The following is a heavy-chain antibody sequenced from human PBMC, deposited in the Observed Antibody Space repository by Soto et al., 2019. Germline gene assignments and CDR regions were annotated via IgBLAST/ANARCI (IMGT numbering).Heavy chain of an antibody. D-gene: IGHD2-2*02. CDR2: IYPGDSDT. J-gene: IGHJ4*02. CDR1: GYSVTTYW. CDR3: ATGGYCSDTTCYNFFDY. V-gene: IGHV5-51*01. Sequence: DSLKISRQGSGYSVTTYWIGWVRQMPGKGLEWMGTIYPGDSDTRYSPSFQGQVTISADKSISTAYLQWSSMKASDTAIYYCATGGYCSDTTCYNFFDYWGQGTLVTVS.